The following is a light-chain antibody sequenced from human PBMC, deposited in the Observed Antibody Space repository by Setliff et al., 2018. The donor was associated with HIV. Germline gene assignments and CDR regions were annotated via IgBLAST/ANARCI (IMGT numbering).Light chain of an antibody. Sequence: QSALTQPASVSGSPGQSITISCSGTNSDIGSHDYVSWYQQHPGKAPKLIIFSVTYRPSVVSDRFSGSKSGNTASLTISGLQPEDEADYYCASHRDTNTLEVFGTGTKATVL. CDR1: NSDIGSHDY. V-gene: IGLV2-14*03. CDR2: SVT. CDR3: ASHRDTNTLEV. J-gene: IGLJ1*01.